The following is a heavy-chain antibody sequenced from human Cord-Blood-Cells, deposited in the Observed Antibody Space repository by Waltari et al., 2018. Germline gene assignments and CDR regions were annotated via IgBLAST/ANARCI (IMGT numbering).Heavy chain of an antibody. CDR2: IDTSGRA. CDR1: GGSISSGSYY. J-gene: IGHJ2*01. CDR3: ARDITGAYWYFDL. D-gene: IGHD1-20*01. Sequence: QVQLQESGPGLVKPSQTLSLTCTVSGGSISSGSYYWSWIRQPAGKGLEWIGYIDTSGRAHSNPPLKGRVTISVYTSKTRFSLKLSSVTAADTAVYYCARDITGAYWYFDLWGRGTLVTVSS. V-gene: IGHV4-61*09.